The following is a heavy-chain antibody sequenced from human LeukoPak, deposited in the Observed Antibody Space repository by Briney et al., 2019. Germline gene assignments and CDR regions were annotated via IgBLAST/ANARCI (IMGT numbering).Heavy chain of an antibody. CDR1: GGSISSSNW. D-gene: IGHD4-11*01. CDR3: ARDTSTTVTTTTFDY. CDR2: IYHSGST. V-gene: IGHV4-4*02. J-gene: IGHJ4*02. Sequence: SGTLSLTCAVSGGSISSSNWWSWVRQPPGKGLEWIGEIYHSGSTNYNPSLKSRVTISVDKSKNQFSLKLSSVTAADTAVYYCARDTSTTVTTTTFDYWGQGTLVTVSS.